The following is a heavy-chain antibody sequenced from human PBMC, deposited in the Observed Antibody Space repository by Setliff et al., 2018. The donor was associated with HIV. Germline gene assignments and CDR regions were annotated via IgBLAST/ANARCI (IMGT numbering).Heavy chain of an antibody. CDR3: ARDQVSMVRAVRLVA. Sequence: GASVKVSCKASGGTFSSYSISWVRQAPGQGLEWMGRILPIFDTRDYARKFQGRVTITADKSTSTAYMELRSLRSEDTAVYYCARDQVSMVRAVRLVAWGQGSLVTVSS. D-gene: IGHD3-10*01. CDR2: ILPIFDTR. CDR1: GGTFSSYS. V-gene: IGHV1-69*06. J-gene: IGHJ1*01.